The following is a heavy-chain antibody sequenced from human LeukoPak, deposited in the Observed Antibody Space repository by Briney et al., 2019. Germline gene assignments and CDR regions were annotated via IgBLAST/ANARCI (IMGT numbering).Heavy chain of an antibody. Sequence: PGGSLRLSCAASGFTFNDYAMHWVRQVPGKGLEWASGISWNSGSIGYADSVKGRFTISRDNAKNSLYLQMNSLRAEDTALYHCAKDIGSGIAAAGAIDYWGQGTLVTVSS. CDR1: GFTFNDYA. J-gene: IGHJ4*02. CDR3: AKDIGSGIAAAGAIDY. D-gene: IGHD6-13*01. V-gene: IGHV3-9*01. CDR2: ISWNSGSI.